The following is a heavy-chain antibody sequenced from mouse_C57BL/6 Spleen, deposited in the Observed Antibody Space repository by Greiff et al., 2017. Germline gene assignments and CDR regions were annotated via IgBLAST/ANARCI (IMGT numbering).Heavy chain of an antibody. CDR3: ARRITTVDAMDY. Sequence: EVKLQESGPELVKPGASVKIPCKASGYTFTDYNMDWVKQSHGKSLEWIGDINPNNGGTIYNQKFKGKATLTVDKSSSTAYMELRSLTSEDTAVYYCARRITTVDAMDYWGQGTSVTVSS. V-gene: IGHV1-18*01. J-gene: IGHJ4*01. D-gene: IGHD1-1*01. CDR2: INPNNGGT. CDR1: GYTFTDYN.